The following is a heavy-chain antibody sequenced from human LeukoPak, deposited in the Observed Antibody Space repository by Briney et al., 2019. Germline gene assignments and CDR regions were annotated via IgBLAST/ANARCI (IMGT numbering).Heavy chain of an antibody. CDR3: AKSVAGNLNWFDP. J-gene: IGHJ5*02. CDR1: GFTFSSYG. V-gene: IGHV3-30*18. D-gene: IGHD6-19*01. Sequence: HPGKSLRLSCAASGFTFSSYGMHWVRQAPGKGLEWVAVISYDGGNKYYADSVKGRFTISRDNSKNSRYLQMNSLRAEDTAVYYCAKSVAGNLNWFDPWGQGTLVTVSS. CDR2: ISYDGGNK.